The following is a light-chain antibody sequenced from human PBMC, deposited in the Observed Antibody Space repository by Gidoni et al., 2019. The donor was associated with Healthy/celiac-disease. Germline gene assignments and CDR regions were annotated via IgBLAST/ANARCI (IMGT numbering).Light chain of an antibody. Sequence: HSALTQPASVAGSPGQAITISCTGTSSDVGGYNSVAWYQQHPGKAPKLMIYDVSNRPSGVSNRFSGSKSGNTASLTISGLQAEDESDYYCSSYTSSSPYVFGTGTKVTVL. J-gene: IGLJ1*01. CDR1: SSDVGGYNS. V-gene: IGLV2-14*03. CDR3: SSYTSSSPYV. CDR2: DVS.